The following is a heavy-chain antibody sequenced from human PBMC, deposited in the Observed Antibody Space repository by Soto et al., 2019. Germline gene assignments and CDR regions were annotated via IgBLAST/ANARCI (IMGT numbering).Heavy chain of an antibody. CDR2: ISAYNGNT. Sequence: ASVKVSCKASGYTFTSYGISWVRQAPGQGLEWMGWISAYNGNTNYAQKLQGRVTMTTDTSTSTAYMELRSLRSDDTAVYYCARDLTIRDSGTLFGYWGQGTLVTVSS. D-gene: IGHD3-10*01. CDR1: GYTFTSYG. J-gene: IGHJ4*02. V-gene: IGHV1-18*01. CDR3: ARDLTIRDSGTLFGY.